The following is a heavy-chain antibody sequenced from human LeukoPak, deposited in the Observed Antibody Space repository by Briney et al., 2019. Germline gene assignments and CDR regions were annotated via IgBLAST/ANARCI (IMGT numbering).Heavy chain of an antibody. D-gene: IGHD3-10*01. CDR2: IYTSGST. CDR1: GGSISSGSYY. J-gene: IGHJ6*02. V-gene: IGHV4-61*02. CDR3: ARGQLLWFGEFSRKHYGMDV. Sequence: SETLSLTYTVSGGSISSGSYYWSWIRQPAGKGLEWIGRIYTSGSTNYNPSLKSRVTISVDTSKNQFSLKLSSVTAADTAVYYCARGQLLWFGEFSRKHYGMDVWGQGTTVTVSS.